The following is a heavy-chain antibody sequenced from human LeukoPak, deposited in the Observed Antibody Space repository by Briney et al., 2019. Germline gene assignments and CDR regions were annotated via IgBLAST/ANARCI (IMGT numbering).Heavy chain of an antibody. CDR2: IYTSGST. D-gene: IGHD6-19*01. V-gene: IGHV4-4*07. Sequence: SETLSLTCTVSGGSIGTYYWSWIRQPAGKGLEWIGRIYTSGSTNYNPSLKSRVTMSVDTSKNQFSLKLSSVTAADTAVYYCARGGPNSSGWRIDYWGQGTLVTVSS. J-gene: IGHJ4*02. CDR3: ARGGPNSSGWRIDY. CDR1: GGSIGTYY.